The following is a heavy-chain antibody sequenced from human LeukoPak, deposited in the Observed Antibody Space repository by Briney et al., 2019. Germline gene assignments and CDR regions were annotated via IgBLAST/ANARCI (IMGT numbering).Heavy chain of an antibody. J-gene: IGHJ4*02. CDR1: GYTFTGYY. CDR3: ASGYCSSTSCSKYYFDY. CDR2: TNPNSGGT. Sequence: GASVKVSCKASGYTFTGYYMHWVRQAPGQGLEGMGWTNPNSGGTNYAQKFQGRVTMTRDTSISTAYMELSRLRSDDTAVYYCASGYCSSTSCSKYYFDYWGQGTLVTVSS. V-gene: IGHV1-2*02. D-gene: IGHD2-2*03.